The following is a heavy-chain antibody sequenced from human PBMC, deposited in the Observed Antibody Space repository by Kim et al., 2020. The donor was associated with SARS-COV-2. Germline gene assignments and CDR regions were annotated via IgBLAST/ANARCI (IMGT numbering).Heavy chain of an antibody. J-gene: IGHJ4*02. CDR2: IYHSGST. V-gene: IGHV4-38-2*02. Sequence: SETLSLTCTVSSFSITNTFYWGWIRQPPGKGLEWIGNIYHSGSTYYNPSLKSRVTMSVDTSRNQFSLKLSSVTAADTAFYFCARVGGSFYPFDYWGQGTLVTVSS. CDR3: ARVGGSFYPFDY. CDR1: SFSITNTFY. D-gene: IGHD1-26*01.